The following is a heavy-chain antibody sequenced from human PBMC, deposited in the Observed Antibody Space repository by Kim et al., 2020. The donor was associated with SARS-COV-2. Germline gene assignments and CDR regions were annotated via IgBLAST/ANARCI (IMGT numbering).Heavy chain of an antibody. V-gene: IGHV4-30-2*01. J-gene: IGHJ2*01. CDR2: IYHSGNT. D-gene: IGHD2-15*01. CDR3: ARSPSEFGGSPGRYWYFDI. CDR1: GGSISSGGYS. Sequence: SETLSLTCAVSGGSISSGGYSWSWIRQPPGKGLEWIGYIYHSGNTYHNPSLKSRVTISVDRSKNQFSLKLSSVTPADTAVYYCARSPSEFGGSPGRYWYFDIWGRGTLVTVSS.